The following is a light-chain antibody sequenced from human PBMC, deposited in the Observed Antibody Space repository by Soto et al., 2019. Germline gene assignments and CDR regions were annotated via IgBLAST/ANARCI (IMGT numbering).Light chain of an antibody. CDR1: QSVSSK. Sequence: EIVMTQSPGTLSVSPGERVTLSCRASQSVSSKVAWYQQKPGQAPRLLIFTASLRATGVPARFSGSGSGTEFTLTISSLQSEDFAVYWCQQYYNWPLEYTFGQGTKVDIK. V-gene: IGKV3-15*01. CDR2: TAS. CDR3: QQYYNWPLEYT. J-gene: IGKJ2*01.